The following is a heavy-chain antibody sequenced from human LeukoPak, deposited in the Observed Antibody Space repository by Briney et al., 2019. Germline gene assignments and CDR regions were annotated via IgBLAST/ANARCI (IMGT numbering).Heavy chain of an antibody. CDR1: GGSFSGYY. D-gene: IGHD3-10*01. CDR3: ARGGYTNYYGSGSYYKPFDY. Sequence: SETLSLTCAVYGGSFSGYYWSWIRQPPGKGLEWIGEINHSGSTNYNPSLKSRVTISVDTSKNQFSLKLSSVTAADTAVYYCARGGYTNYYGSGSYYKPFDYWGQGTTVTVSS. CDR2: INHSGST. J-gene: IGHJ4*03. V-gene: IGHV4-34*01.